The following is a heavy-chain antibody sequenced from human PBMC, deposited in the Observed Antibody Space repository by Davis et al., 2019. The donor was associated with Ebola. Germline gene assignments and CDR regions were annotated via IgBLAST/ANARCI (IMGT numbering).Heavy chain of an antibody. CDR3: ATQRWVIVVPPHYYYYYGMDV. D-gene: IGHD2-2*01. CDR1: GFTFSSYG. J-gene: IGHJ6*02. Sequence: GESLKISCAASGFTFSSYGMHWVRQAQGQGLEWVAVIWYDGSNKYYADSVKGRFTISRDTSNHTLYLQMNSLRAEDTAVYYCATQRWVIVVPPHYYYYYGMDVWGQGTTVTVSS. V-gene: IGHV3-33*01. CDR2: IWYDGSNK.